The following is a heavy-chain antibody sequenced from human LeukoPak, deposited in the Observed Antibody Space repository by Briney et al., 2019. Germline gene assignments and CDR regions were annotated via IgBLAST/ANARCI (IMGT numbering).Heavy chain of an antibody. J-gene: IGHJ4*02. CDR2: IYYSGST. CDR3: AVLSGREPRTLDY. Sequence: SETLSLTCTVSGGPISSSSYYWGWIRQPPGKGLEWIGSIYYSGSTYYNPSLKSRVTISVDTSKNQFSLKLSSVTAADTAVYYCAVLSGREPRTLDYWGQGTLVTVSS. V-gene: IGHV4-39*07. CDR1: GGPISSSSYY. D-gene: IGHD3-10*01.